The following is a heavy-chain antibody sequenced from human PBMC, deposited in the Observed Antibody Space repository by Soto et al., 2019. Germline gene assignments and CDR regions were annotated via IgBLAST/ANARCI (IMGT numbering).Heavy chain of an antibody. CDR3: AREDNSGRGENYYYGMDV. J-gene: IGHJ6*02. CDR2: INAGNGNT. D-gene: IGHD1-26*01. Sequence: QVQLVQSGAEVKKPGASVKVSCKASGYTFTSYAMHWVRQAPGQRLEWMGWINAGNGNTKYSQKFQGRVTITRDTXAXTXYMELSSLRSEDTAVYYCAREDNSGRGENYYYGMDVWGQGTTVTVSS. V-gene: IGHV1-3*01. CDR1: GYTFTSYA.